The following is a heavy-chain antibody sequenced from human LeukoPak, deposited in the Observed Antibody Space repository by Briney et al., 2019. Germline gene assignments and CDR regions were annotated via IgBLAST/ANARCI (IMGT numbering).Heavy chain of an antibody. V-gene: IGHV4-4*07. Sequence: SETLSLTCTVSGGSFSSYYWSWIRQPAGKGLEWIGRIYTSGSTNYNPSLKSRVTMSVDTSKNQFSLKLSSVTAADTAVYYCAREGYCSSTSCYDYNWFDPWGQGTLVTVSS. D-gene: IGHD2-2*01. CDR1: GGSFSSYY. J-gene: IGHJ5*02. CDR2: IYTSGST. CDR3: AREGYCSSTSCYDYNWFDP.